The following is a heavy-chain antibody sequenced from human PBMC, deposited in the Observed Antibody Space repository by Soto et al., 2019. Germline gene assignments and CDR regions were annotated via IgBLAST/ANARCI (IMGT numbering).Heavy chain of an antibody. CDR3: AKETYGDYNAFDI. D-gene: IGHD4-17*01. V-gene: IGHV3-30*18. CDR1: GFTFSSYG. CDR2: ISYDGSNK. Sequence: GGSLRLSCAASGFTFSSYGMHWVRQAPGKGLEWVAVISYDGSNKYYADSVKGRFTISRDNSKNTLYLQMNSLRAEDTAVYYCAKETYGDYNAFDIWGQGTMVTVS. J-gene: IGHJ3*02.